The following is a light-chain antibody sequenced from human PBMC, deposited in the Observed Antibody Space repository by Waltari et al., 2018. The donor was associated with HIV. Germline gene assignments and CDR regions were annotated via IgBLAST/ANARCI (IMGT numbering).Light chain of an antibody. CDR3: AAWDDSLSGWV. CDR1: SSNIGDNY. V-gene: IGLV1-47*01. Sequence: QSALTQPPSTSGTPGQTVTIPCSGSSSNIGDNYVSWYQPLPGTAPKLLIYRNSQRPSGVRDRFSGSKSGTSASLAINDLRSEDEAEYHCAAWDDSLSGWVFGGGTNLTVL. J-gene: IGLJ3*02. CDR2: RNS.